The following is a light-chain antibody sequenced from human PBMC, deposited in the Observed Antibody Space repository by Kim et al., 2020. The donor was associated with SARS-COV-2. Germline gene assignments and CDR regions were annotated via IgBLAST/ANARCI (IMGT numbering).Light chain of an antibody. CDR2: DVS. CDR1: TSDIGGYNF. CDR3: ASYTSRSAHVL. V-gene: IGLV2-14*03. J-gene: IGLJ2*01. Sequence: QSALTQPASMSGSPGQSITISCSGGTSDIGGYNFVSWDQHHPGKAPKLIIYDVSKRPYGVSDRFSASKSGNTASLTVSGLQAEDEGDYYCASYTSRSAHVLFGGGTQLTVL.